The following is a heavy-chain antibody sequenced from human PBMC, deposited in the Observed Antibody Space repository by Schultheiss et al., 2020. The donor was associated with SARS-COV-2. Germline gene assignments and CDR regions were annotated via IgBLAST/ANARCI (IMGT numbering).Heavy chain of an antibody. CDR3: ARGLYEDSIYYYYGMDV. CDR2: IYYSGST. Sequence: SETLSLTCTVSGGSISSGGYYWSWIRQHPGKGLEWIGYIYYSGSTYYNPSLKSRVTISVDTSKNHFSLNLTSVTAVDTAVYYCARGLYEDSIYYYYGMDVWGQGTTVTVSS. CDR1: GGSISSGGYY. J-gene: IGHJ6*02. D-gene: IGHD5/OR15-5a*01. V-gene: IGHV4-31*03.